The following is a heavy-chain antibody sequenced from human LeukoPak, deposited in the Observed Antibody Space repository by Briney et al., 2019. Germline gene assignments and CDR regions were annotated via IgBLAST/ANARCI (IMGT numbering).Heavy chain of an antibody. CDR2: ISGSGGST. J-gene: IGHJ4*02. CDR3: AKVESSYYYDSSGYYYGRYFDY. CDR1: GFTFSSYA. Sequence: PGGSLRLSCAASGFTFSSYAMSWVRQAPGKGLEWVSAISGSGGSTYYADPVKGRFTISRDNSKNTLYLQMNSLRAEDTAVYYCAKVESSYYYDSSGYYYGRYFDYWGQGTLVTVSS. D-gene: IGHD3-22*01. V-gene: IGHV3-23*01.